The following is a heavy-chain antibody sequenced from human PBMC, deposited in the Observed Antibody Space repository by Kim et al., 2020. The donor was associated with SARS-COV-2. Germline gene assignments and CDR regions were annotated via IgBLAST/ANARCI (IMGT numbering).Heavy chain of an antibody. CDR1: GGSFSGYY. D-gene: IGHD2-2*01. Sequence: SETLSLTCAVYGGSFSGYYWNWIRQAPGKGLEWIGEINQSGSTNYNPSLKSRVTISVDPSKSQFSLILSSVTAADTAVYYCARGRACSSTSCYGGGNYYFDYWGQGTLVTVSS. V-gene: IGHV4-34*01. CDR3: ARGRACSSTSCYGGGNYYFDY. J-gene: IGHJ4*02. CDR2: INQSGST.